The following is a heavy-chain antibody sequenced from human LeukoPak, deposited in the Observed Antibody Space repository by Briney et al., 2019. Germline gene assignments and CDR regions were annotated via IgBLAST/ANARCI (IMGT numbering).Heavy chain of an antibody. D-gene: IGHD3-16*01. V-gene: IGHV3-23*01. Sequence: SGGSLRLSCAASGYTFSSHGLTRVRQAPGKGLEWVSTINGAGDNPYYAETVKGRFTISRDNSKNTLYLQMHSLRAEDTAIYYCAKVSVCYGCYLDYWGQGTLVTVS. CDR1: GYTFSSHG. CDR2: INGAGDNP. J-gene: IGHJ4*02. CDR3: AKVSVCYGCYLDY.